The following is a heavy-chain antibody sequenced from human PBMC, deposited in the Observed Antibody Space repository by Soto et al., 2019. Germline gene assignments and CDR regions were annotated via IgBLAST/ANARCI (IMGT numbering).Heavy chain of an antibody. V-gene: IGHV1-69*12. CDR2: IIPIFGTA. D-gene: IGHD1-26*01. CDR1: GGTFSSYA. CDR3: ARDAAGGLDYFHH. Sequence: QVKLVQSGAEVKKPGSSVKVSCKASGGTFSSYAISWVRQAPGQGLEWMGGIIPIFGTANYAQKFQGRVTITADESTSTAYMELSSLSSEDTAVYYCARDAAGGLDYFHHWGQGTLVTVSS. J-gene: IGHJ1*01.